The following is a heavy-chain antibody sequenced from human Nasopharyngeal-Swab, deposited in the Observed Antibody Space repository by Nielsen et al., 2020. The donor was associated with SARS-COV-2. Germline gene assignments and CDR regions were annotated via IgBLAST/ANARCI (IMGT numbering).Heavy chain of an antibody. V-gene: IGHV3-23*01. J-gene: IGHJ5*02. D-gene: IGHD2-15*01. CDR2: ISGSGGDT. CDR1: GFSFSTYA. Sequence: GESLKISCAASGFSFSTYAMSWVRQAPGKGLEWVSAISGSGGDTYYADSVKGRFTISRDNSKNTLYLRMNSLRAEDTAIYYCAKDSGAGFCSGGSCFPTNHWGQGTLVTASS. CDR3: AKDSGAGFCSGGSCFPTNH.